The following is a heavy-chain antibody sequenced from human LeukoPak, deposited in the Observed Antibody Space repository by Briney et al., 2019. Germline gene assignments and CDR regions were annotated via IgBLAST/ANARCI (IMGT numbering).Heavy chain of an antibody. CDR2: IIPIFGTA. CDR1: GGIFISYS. CDR3: ARGSSAPHLIYYYMDV. D-gene: IGHD2-8*01. V-gene: IGHV1-69*13. Sequence: ASVKVSCKASGGIFISYSISLVRQAPGQGLEWMGGIIPIFGTANYAQKFQGRVTITADESTSTAYMELSSLRSEDTAVYYCARGSSAPHLIYYYMDVWGKGTTVTVSS. J-gene: IGHJ6*03.